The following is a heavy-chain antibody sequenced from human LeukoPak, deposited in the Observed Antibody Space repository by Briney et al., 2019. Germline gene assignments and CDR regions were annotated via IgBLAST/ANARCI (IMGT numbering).Heavy chain of an antibody. CDR2: ISGSSITI. D-gene: IGHD3-22*01. V-gene: IGHV3-11*01. CDR3: AEDSSGYQGYFDY. CDR1: GFIFKDYY. J-gene: IGHJ4*02. Sequence: GGSLRLSCEASGFIFKDYYMSWIRQAPGQGLEWVSYISGSSITIYYIESVKGRFTISRDNTKKSIYLQMDGLRAEDTAIYYCAEDSSGYQGYFDYWGQGTLVTVSS.